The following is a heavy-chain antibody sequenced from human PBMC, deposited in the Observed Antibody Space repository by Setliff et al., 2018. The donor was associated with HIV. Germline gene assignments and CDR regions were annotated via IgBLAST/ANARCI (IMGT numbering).Heavy chain of an antibody. V-gene: IGHV4-59*01. Sequence: PSETLSLTCTLSGGSISNYYWSWIRQPPGKELEWIGFIYYTGSTNYNPSLKSRVTMSVDTSKNHFSLRLNSVTAADTAVYYCARDRSYPFPYWDYWGQGTLVTVSS. CDR2: IYYTGST. CDR3: ARDRSYPFPYWDY. CDR1: GGSISNYY. D-gene: IGHD2-8*02. J-gene: IGHJ4*02.